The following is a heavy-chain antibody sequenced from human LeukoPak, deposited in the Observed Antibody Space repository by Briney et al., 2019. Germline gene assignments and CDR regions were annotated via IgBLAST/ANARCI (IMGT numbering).Heavy chain of an antibody. CDR2: LKQDESEK. CDR1: GFTFSNYA. CDR3: ARDRSDGYNKNDF. V-gene: IGHV3-7*01. D-gene: IGHD5-24*01. Sequence: PGGSLRLSCAASGFTFSNYAMSWVRQAPGKGLEWVANLKQDESEKYYVDSVKGRFTISRDNGKNSLYLQMNSLRAEDTAVYFCARDRSDGYNKNDFWGQGTLVTVSS. J-gene: IGHJ4*02.